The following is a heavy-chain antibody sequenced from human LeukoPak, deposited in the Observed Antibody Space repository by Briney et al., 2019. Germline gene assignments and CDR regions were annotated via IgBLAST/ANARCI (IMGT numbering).Heavy chain of an antibody. Sequence: ASVKVSCKASGGTFSSYAISWVRQAPGQGLGWMGGIIPIFVTANYAQKFQGRVTITADESTSTAYMELSSLRSEDTAVYSCARALHSSSSGVSWGQGTLVTVSS. CDR1: GGTFSSYA. D-gene: IGHD6-13*01. J-gene: IGHJ5*02. V-gene: IGHV1-69*13. CDR3: ARALHSSSSGVS. CDR2: IIPIFVTA.